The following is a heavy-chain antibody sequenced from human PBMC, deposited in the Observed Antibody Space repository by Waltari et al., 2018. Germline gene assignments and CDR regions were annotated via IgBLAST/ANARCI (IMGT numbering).Heavy chain of an antibody. V-gene: IGHV4-39*01. CDR3: ARTYSGDYEFWFDP. CDR1: GGSIRSINYN. D-gene: IGHD1-26*01. Sequence: QLQLQESGPGLVKSSETLSLTCAVSGGSIRSINYNWGWLRPTPGRGLEWFASSYYSGNTYYNPSLKSRVTISVDTSKNQFSLRLRSVTAADTAVYYCARTYSGDYEFWFDPWGQGTLVTVSS. J-gene: IGHJ5*02. CDR2: SYYSGNT.